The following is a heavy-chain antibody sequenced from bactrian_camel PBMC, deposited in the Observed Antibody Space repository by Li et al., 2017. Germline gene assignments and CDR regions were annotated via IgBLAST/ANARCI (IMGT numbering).Heavy chain of an antibody. CDR2: HDTDGRP. J-gene: IGHJ6*01. CDR1: GYSASLSC. D-gene: IGHD4*01. Sequence: HVQLVESGGGSAQAGGSLTLSCAASGYSASLSCMGWFRQAPGKEREGVAVHDTDGRPDYVDSVKGRFTISRDNARNTVYPQMNSLKSEDTALYYCATDYSDSVQDFGYWGQGTQVTV. V-gene: IGHV3S53*01. CDR3: ATDYSDSVQDFGY.